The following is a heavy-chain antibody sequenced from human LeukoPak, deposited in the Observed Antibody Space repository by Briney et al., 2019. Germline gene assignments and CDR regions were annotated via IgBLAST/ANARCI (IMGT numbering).Heavy chain of an antibody. V-gene: IGHV4-59*01. Sequence: SETLSLTCTVSGGSISSYYWSWIRQPPGKGLEWIGYIYYSGSTNYNPSLKSRVTISVDTSKNQFSLKLSSVTAADTAVYYCARRVGCTSSSCYWYFDLWGRGTLVTVSS. D-gene: IGHD2-2*01. CDR1: GGSISSYY. J-gene: IGHJ2*01. CDR2: IYYSGST. CDR3: ARRVGCTSSSCYWYFDL.